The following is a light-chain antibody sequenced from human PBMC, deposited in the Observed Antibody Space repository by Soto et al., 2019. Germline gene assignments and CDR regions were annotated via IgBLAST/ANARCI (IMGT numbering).Light chain of an antibody. J-gene: IGLJ2*01. CDR1: SSNIGAGYD. Sequence: QSVLTQPPSVSGAPGQRVTISCTGSSSNIGAGYDVHWYQQLPGTAPKLLIYGNSNRPSGVPDRFSGSKSGTSASLAITGLQAEYEADYYCQSYDRSLSGSIFGGGTKLTV. CDR2: GNS. V-gene: IGLV1-40*01. CDR3: QSYDRSLSGSI.